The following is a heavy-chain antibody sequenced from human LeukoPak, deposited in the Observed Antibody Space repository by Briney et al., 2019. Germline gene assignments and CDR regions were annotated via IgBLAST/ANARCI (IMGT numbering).Heavy chain of an antibody. Sequence: SETLSLTCAVYGGSFGGYYWSWIRQPPGEGREWIGEINHIGSTNYNPSLKSRVTISVDTSKNQFSLKFHSVTAAATAVYYCARSYSDYDYFDSWGQGTLVTVS. J-gene: IGHJ4*02. CDR3: ARSYSDYDYFDS. D-gene: IGHD4-11*01. CDR2: INHIGST. V-gene: IGHV4-34*01. CDR1: GGSFGGYY.